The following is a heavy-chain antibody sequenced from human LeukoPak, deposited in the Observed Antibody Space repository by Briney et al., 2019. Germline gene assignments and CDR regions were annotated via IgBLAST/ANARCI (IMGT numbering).Heavy chain of an antibody. V-gene: IGHV3-7*01. J-gene: IGHJ3*02. CDR1: GFTFSSYW. Sequence: GGSLRLSCAASGFTFSSYWMSWVRQAPGKGLEWVANIKQDGSEKYYVDSVKGRFTISRDNAKNSLYLQMNSLRAEDTAVYYCARDVRECSSTSCYSDAFDIWGQGTMVTVSS. CDR2: IKQDGSEK. D-gene: IGHD2-2*02. CDR3: ARDVRECSSTSCYSDAFDI.